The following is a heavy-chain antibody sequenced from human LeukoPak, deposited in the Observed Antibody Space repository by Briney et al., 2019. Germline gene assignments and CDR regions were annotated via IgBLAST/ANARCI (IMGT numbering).Heavy chain of an antibody. J-gene: IGHJ4*02. CDR2: IYTSGST. V-gene: IGHV4-61*02. D-gene: IGHD3-3*01. CDR3: ARVGTPYYDFWSGYSYYFDY. Sequence: SETLSLTCTVSGGSISSGSYYWSWIRQPAGKGLEWIGRIYTSGSTNYNPSLKSRVTISVDTSKNQFSLKLSSVTAADTAVYYCARVGTPYYDFWSGYSYYFDYWGQGTLVTVSS. CDR1: GGSISSGSYY.